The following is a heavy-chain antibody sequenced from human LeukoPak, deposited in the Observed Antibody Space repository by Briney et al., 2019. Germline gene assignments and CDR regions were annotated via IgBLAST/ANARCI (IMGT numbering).Heavy chain of an antibody. CDR3: ARDLRVSWAYGMDV. CDR2: ISYDGSNK. D-gene: IGHD4-17*01. J-gene: IGHJ6*04. Sequence: QPGRSLRLSCAASGFTFSGYAMHGVRQAPGKGLEWEAVISYDGSNKYYADSVKGRFTISRDNSKNTLYLQMNSLRAEDTAVYYCARDLRVSWAYGMDVWGKGTTVTVSS. V-gene: IGHV3-30*04. CDR1: GFTFSGYA.